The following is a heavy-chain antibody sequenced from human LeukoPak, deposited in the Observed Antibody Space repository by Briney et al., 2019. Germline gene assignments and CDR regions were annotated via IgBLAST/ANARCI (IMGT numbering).Heavy chain of an antibody. CDR2: IRTNGRDT. Sequence: PGGSLRLSCAASGFTFSSYSMSWVRQSPGKGLEWVSNIRTNGRDTYYADAVKGRFTISRDNSKNTLYLEMNSLRAEDTAVYYCGTGGYTTWFDPWGQGTLVTVSS. D-gene: IGHD2-15*01. J-gene: IGHJ5*02. CDR1: GFTFSSYS. V-gene: IGHV3-23*01. CDR3: GTGGYTTWFDP.